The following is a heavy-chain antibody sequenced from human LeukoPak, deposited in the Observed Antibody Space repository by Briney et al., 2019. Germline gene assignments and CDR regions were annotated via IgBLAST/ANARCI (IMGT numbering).Heavy chain of an antibody. CDR3: AKKGVITTTIIVSPEGFDYYYYMDV. V-gene: IGHV3-23*01. CDR1: GFTFSSYA. D-gene: IGHD3-22*01. CDR2: ISGSGGST. J-gene: IGHJ6*03. Sequence: GGSLRLSCTASGFTFSSYAMSWVRQAPGKGLEWVSAISGSGGSTYYADSVKGRFTISRDNSKNTLYLQMNSLRAEDTAVYYCAKKGVITTTIIVSPEGFDYYYYMDVWGKGTTVTVSS.